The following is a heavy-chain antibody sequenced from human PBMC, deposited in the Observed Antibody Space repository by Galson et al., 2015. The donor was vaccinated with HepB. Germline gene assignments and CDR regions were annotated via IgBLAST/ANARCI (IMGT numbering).Heavy chain of an antibody. D-gene: IGHD6-19*01. J-gene: IGHJ4*02. CDR1: GYSFTSYG. CDR3: ARRPRRATVAVVDY. CDR2: ISAYNGNT. Sequence: SGAEVKKPGESLKISCKGSGYSFTSYGISWVRQAPGQGLEWMGWISAYNGNTNYAQKLQGRVTMTTDTSTSTAYMELRSLRSDDTAVYYCARRPRRATVAVVDYWGQGTLVTVSS. V-gene: IGHV1-18*01.